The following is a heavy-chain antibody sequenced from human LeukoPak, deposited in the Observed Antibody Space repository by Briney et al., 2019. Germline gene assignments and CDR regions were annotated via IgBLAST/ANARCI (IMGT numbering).Heavy chain of an antibody. CDR3: ARVRGAYYFDY. D-gene: IGHD3-16*01. J-gene: IGHJ4*02. CDR1: GFTFSSYA. CDR2: ISSNGGST. V-gene: IGHV3-64*01. Sequence: PGGSLRLSCAASGFTFSSYAMHWVRQAPGKGLECVSAISSNGGSTYFANSVKGRFTISRDNSKSTLFLQMGSLRAEDMAVYYCARVRGAYYFDYWGQGTLVTVSS.